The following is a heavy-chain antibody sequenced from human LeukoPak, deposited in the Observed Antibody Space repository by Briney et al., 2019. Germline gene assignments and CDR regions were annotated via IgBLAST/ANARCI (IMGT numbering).Heavy chain of an antibody. CDR1: GGSISSYY. D-gene: IGHD5-12*01. V-gene: IGHV4-4*07. CDR2: IYTSGST. CDR3: ARDTDGYSGYSDFDY. J-gene: IGHJ4*02. Sequence: PSETLSLTCTVSGGSISSYYWSWIRQPAGKGLEWIGRIYTSGSTNYNPSLKSRVTMSVDTSKNQFSLMLSSVTAADTAVYYCARDTDGYSGYSDFDYWGQGTLVTVSS.